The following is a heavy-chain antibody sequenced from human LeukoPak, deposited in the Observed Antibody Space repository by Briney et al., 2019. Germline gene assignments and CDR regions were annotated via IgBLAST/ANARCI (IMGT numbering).Heavy chain of an antibody. CDR2: IGDSGVPT. D-gene: IGHD3/OR15-3a*01. CDR1: QFTFTTYA. J-gene: IGHJ4*02. V-gene: IGHV3-23*01. Sequence: GSLRLSCAASQFTFTTYAMSWVRQAPGRGLEWVSSIGDSGVPTYYADSAKGRFTISRDNSQNTLYLQMNSLGADDTAVYYCAKVATWTYFDSWGQGTLVTVSS. CDR3: AKVATWTYFDS.